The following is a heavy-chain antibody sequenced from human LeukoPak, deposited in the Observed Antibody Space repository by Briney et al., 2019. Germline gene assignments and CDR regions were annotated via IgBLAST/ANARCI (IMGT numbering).Heavy chain of an antibody. J-gene: IGHJ5*02. CDR1: GFTFSSHA. Sequence: GGSLRLSCAASGFTFSSHAMNWFRQAPGKGLEWVSFIRSKVYGGTTEYAASVKGRFIISRDDSKSIAYLQMNSLKTEDTAVYYCTRSPVRLNWFDPWGQGTLVIVSS. CDR2: IRSKVYGGTT. CDR3: TRSPVRLNWFDP. V-gene: IGHV3-49*03.